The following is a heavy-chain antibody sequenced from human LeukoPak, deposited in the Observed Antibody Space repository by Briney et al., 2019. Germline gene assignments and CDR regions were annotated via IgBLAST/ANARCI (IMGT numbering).Heavy chain of an antibody. Sequence: GGALRLSCATSGFTFSSYAMHWVRQAPGEGPGWGAVKWYEGSNKYYADSEKGPFPISRDNSKNKMSLQMNSLRAEDTDVYYCARDGGVATIVGSDAFDIWGQGTLVTVSS. CDR3: ARDGGVATIVGSDAFDI. D-gene: IGHD5-12*01. CDR1: GFTFSSYA. V-gene: IGHV3-33*08. J-gene: IGHJ3*02. CDR2: KWYEGSNK.